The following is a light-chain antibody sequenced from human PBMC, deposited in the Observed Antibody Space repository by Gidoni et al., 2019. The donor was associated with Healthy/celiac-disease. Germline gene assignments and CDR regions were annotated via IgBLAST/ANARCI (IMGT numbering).Light chain of an antibody. CDR1: QDISNY. CDR2: DAS. Sequence: DIQMTQSPSSLSASVGDRVTITCQASQDISNYLNWYQQKPGKAPKLLIDDASNLETGVPSRFSVSGSGTDFTVTISSLQPEDIATYYCQQYDNLPLTFGGGTKVEIK. J-gene: IGKJ4*01. V-gene: IGKV1-33*01. CDR3: QQYDNLPLT.